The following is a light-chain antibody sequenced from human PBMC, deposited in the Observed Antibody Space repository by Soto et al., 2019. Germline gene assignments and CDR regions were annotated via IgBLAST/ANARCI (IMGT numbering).Light chain of an antibody. CDR3: QQHASYPRD. CDR2: SAS. Sequence: DIQMTQSPSALSAAVGDRVTITCRASQDISNRLGWFQQRPGKAPKRLIYSASGLETGVPSRFSGTGSGTEFTLTIRRLQPEDFATYYCQQHASYPRDFGQGTKVDIK. V-gene: IGKV1-17*03. J-gene: IGKJ1*01. CDR1: QDISNR.